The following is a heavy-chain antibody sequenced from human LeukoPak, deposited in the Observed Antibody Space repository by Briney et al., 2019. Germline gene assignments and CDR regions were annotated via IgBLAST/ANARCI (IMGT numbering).Heavy chain of an antibody. V-gene: IGHV4-34*01. CDR3: ARGYYDFWSGYRLYNWFDP. CDR2: INHSGST. J-gene: IGHJ5*02. D-gene: IGHD3-3*01. Sequence: SETLSLTCTVSGSSISSYYWSWIRQPPGKGLEWIREINHSGSTNYNPSLKSRVTISVDTSKNQFSLKLSSVTAADTAVYYCARGYYDFWSGYRLYNWFDPWGQGTLVTVSS. CDR1: GSSISSYY.